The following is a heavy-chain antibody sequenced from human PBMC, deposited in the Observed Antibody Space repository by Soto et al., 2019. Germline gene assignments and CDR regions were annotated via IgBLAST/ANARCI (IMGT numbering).Heavy chain of an antibody. CDR1: GFTFSNYA. J-gene: IGHJ5*02. V-gene: IGHV3-30*18. CDR3: AKEALGYCSGGSCYGYNWFDP. Sequence: QVQLVESGGGVVQPGRSLRLSCAASGFTFSNYAMHWVRQAPGKGLEWVAVISYDGSNKYSADSVKGRFTISRDNSKNTLYLQMNSLRAEDTAVYYCAKEALGYCSGGSCYGYNWFDPWGQGTLVTVSS. CDR2: ISYDGSNK. D-gene: IGHD2-15*01.